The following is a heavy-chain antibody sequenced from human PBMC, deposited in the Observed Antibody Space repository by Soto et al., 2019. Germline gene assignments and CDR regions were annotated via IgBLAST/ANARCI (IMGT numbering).Heavy chain of an antibody. V-gene: IGHV3-72*01. CDR2: TRNKANSYTT. Sequence: GGSLRLSCAASGFTFSDHYMDWVRQAPGKGLEWVGRTRNKANSYTTEYAASVKGRFTISRNDSKNSLYLQMNSLKTEDTAVYYCARTSQWFYDAFDIWGQGTMVTVSS. D-gene: IGHD3-22*01. CDR3: ARTSQWFYDAFDI. CDR1: GFTFSDHY. J-gene: IGHJ3*02.